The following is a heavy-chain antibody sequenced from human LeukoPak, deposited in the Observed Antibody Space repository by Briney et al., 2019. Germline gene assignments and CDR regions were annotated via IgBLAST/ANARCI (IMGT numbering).Heavy chain of an antibody. CDR3: ARDGYYHDSSGYN. J-gene: IGHJ4*02. CDR1: GGSISSYY. CDR2: IYYSGST. D-gene: IGHD3-22*01. V-gene: IGHV4-59*12. Sequence: TSETLSLTCTVSGGSISSYYWSWIRQPPGKGLEWIGYIYYSGSTNYNPSLKSRVTISVDTSKNQFSLKLSSVTAADTAVYYCARDGYYHDSSGYNWGQGTLVTVSS.